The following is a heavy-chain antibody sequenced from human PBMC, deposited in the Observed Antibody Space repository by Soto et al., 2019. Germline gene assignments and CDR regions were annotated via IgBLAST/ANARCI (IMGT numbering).Heavy chain of an antibody. D-gene: IGHD3-3*01. Sequence: QVQLVESGGGLVKPGGSLRLSCAASGFTFSDYYMSWIRQAPGKGLEWGAYISSSGSTIYYADSVKGRFTISRDNAKNSLYLQMNSLRAEDTAVYYCARVDDFWSSVIPPNIDYWGQGTLVTVSS. CDR3: ARVDDFWSSVIPPNIDY. V-gene: IGHV3-11*01. CDR1: GFTFSDYY. CDR2: ISSSGSTI. J-gene: IGHJ4*02.